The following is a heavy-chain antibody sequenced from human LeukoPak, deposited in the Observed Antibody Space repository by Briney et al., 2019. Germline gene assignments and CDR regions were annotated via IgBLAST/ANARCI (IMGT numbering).Heavy chain of an antibody. V-gene: IGHV3-48*03. J-gene: IGHJ4*02. CDR1: GFTFSNYE. CDR2: ISSSGRNI. CDR3: ARDLVQLWSKDY. D-gene: IGHD5-18*01. Sequence: GGSLRLSCAASGFTFSNYELNWVRQAPGKGLEWVSYISSSGRNIYYADSVNGLFTISRDNAKNSLYLQMNSLRAEDTAVYYCARDLVQLWSKDYWGQGTLVTVSS.